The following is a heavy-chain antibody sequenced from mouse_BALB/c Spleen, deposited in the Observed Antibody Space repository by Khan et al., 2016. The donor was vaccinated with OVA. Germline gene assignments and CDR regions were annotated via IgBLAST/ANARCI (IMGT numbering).Heavy chain of an antibody. CDR2: ISSGSSTI. Sequence: EVELVESGGGLVQPGGSRKLSCAASGFTFSSFGMHWVRQAPEKGLEWVAYISSGSSTIYYADTVKGRFTLSRDNPKNTLFLQMTSLRSEDTAMYYCASGSDYWGQGTTLTVSS. D-gene: IGHD1-1*01. CDR1: GFTFSSFG. CDR3: ASGSDY. V-gene: IGHV5-17*02. J-gene: IGHJ2*01.